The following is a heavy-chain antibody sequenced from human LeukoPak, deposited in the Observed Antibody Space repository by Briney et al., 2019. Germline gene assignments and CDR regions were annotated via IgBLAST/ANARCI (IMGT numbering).Heavy chain of an antibody. J-gene: IGHJ4*02. CDR1: GFTFSSYW. Sequence: GGSLRLSCAASGFTFSSYWMHWVRLAPGKGLVWVARINSDGSSTSYADSVKGRFTISRDNAKNTLYLQMNSLRAEDTAVYYCASLLYCSSTSCRDYWGQGTLVTVSS. D-gene: IGHD2-2*01. V-gene: IGHV3-74*01. CDR3: ASLLYCSSTSCRDY. CDR2: INSDGSST.